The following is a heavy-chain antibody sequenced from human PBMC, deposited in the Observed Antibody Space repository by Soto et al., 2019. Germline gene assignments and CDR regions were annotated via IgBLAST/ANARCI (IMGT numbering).Heavy chain of an antibody. CDR2: IYYSGST. CDR3: AREGIAAEWRFDP. J-gene: IGHJ5*02. CDR1: GGSISSYY. D-gene: IGHD6-13*01. Sequence: SETLSLTCTVSGGSISSYYWSWIRQPPGKGLEWIGYIYYSGSTNYNPSLKSRVTISVDTSKNQFSLKLSSVTAADTAVYYCAREGIAAEWRFDPWGQGTLVTVSS. V-gene: IGHV4-59*01.